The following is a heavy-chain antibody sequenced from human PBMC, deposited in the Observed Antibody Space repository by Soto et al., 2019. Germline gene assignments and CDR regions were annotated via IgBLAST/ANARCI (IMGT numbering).Heavy chain of an antibody. CDR1: GYSFTSCW. D-gene: IGHD6-13*01. CDR3: ARRSSIAAAGFGMDV. Sequence: GESLKISCKGSGYSFTSCWISWVRQMPGKGLEWMGRIDPSDSYTNYSPSFQGHVTISADKSISTAYLQWSSLKASDTAMYYCARRSSIAAAGFGMDVWGQGTTVTVSS. V-gene: IGHV5-10-1*01. J-gene: IGHJ6*02. CDR2: IDPSDSYT.